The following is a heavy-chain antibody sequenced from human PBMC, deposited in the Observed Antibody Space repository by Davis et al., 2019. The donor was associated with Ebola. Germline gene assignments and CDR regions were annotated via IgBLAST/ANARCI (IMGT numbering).Heavy chain of an antibody. Sequence: SETLSLTCAVYGGSFSGYYWSWIRQPPGKGLEWIGEINHSGSTNYNPSLKSRVTISVDTSKNQFSLKLSSVTAADTAVYYCARHLTYYYDSSGYYSYWYFDLWGRGTLVTVSS. J-gene: IGHJ2*01. CDR3: ARHLTYYYDSSGYYSYWYFDL. V-gene: IGHV4-34*01. D-gene: IGHD3-22*01. CDR1: GGSFSGYY. CDR2: INHSGST.